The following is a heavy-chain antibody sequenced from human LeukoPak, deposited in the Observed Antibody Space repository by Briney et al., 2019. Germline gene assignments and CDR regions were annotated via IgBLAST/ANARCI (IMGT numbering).Heavy chain of an antibody. J-gene: IGHJ4*02. CDR2: IYYSGST. Sequence: SETPSLTCTVSGGSFSSYYWSWIRQPPGKGLEWIGYIYYSGSTNYNPSLKSRVTISVDTSKNQFSLKLSSVTAADTAVYYCASGAPFETYFEYWGQGTLVTVSS. V-gene: IGHV4-59*01. D-gene: IGHD3-10*01. CDR1: GGSFSSYY. CDR3: ASGAPFETYFEY.